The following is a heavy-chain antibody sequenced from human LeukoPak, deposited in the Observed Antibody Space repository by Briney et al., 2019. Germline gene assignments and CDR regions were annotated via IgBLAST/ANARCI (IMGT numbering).Heavy chain of an antibody. CDR2: FDPEDGES. V-gene: IGHV1-24*01. D-gene: IGHD3-16*02. J-gene: IGHJ4*02. Sequence: ASVNVSCKVSGYTLTELSMHWVRQAPGKGLEWMGGFDPEDGESIYAQKFQGRVTMTEDTSSDTAYMELSSLRSEDTAAYYCATGPTNYDYVWGSYRLRPPFDYWGQGTLVTVSS. CDR1: GYTLTELS. CDR3: ATGPTNYDYVWGSYRLRPPFDY.